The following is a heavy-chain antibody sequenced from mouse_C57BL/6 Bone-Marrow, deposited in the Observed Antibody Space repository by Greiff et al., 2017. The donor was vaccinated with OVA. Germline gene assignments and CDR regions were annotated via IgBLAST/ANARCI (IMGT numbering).Heavy chain of an antibody. Sequence: EVKLVESGGGLVQPGGSLSLSCAASGFTFTDYYMSWVRQPPGKALEWLGFIRNKANGYTTEYSASVKGRFTISRDNSQSILYLQMNALRAEDSATYYCARYEITRGYYFDYWGQGTTLTVSS. CDR3: ARYEITRGYYFDY. J-gene: IGHJ2*01. CDR2: IRNKANGYTT. D-gene: IGHD2-4*01. V-gene: IGHV7-3*01. CDR1: GFTFTDYY.